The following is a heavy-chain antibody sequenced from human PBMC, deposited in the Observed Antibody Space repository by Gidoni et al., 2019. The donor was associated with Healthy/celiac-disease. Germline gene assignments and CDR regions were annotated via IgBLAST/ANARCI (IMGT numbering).Heavy chain of an antibody. J-gene: IGHJ6*02. CDR3: ARGGYGSGPSGSYGMDV. CDR2: IIPIFGTA. Sequence: QVQLVHSGAEVQKPGSSVKVSCNAAGGTFSSYAISWVRQAPGQGLEWRGGIIPIFGTANYAQKFQGRVTITADESTSTAYMELSSLRSEDTAVYYCARGGYGSGPSGSYGMDVWGQGTTVTVSS. V-gene: IGHV1-69*01. D-gene: IGHD3-10*01. CDR1: GGTFSSYA.